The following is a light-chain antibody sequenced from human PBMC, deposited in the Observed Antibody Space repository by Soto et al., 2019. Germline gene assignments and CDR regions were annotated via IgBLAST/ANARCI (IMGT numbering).Light chain of an antibody. CDR3: QQYYTYRT. CDR2: KAT. CDR1: QSVFSW. Sequence: DIQMTQSPSTLSASIGDRVTITCRASQSVFSWLAWYQQKPGKAPILLIYKATSLESGVPSRFSGSGSGTDFSLTISSLQPDDTATYYCQQYYTYRTFGQGTKVEIK. V-gene: IGKV1-5*03. J-gene: IGKJ1*01.